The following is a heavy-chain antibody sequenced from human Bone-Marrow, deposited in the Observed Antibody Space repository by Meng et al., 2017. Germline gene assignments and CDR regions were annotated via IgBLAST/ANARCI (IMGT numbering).Heavy chain of an antibody. CDR2: IKSKTDGGTT. Sequence: GGSLRLSCAASGFTFSNAWMSWVRQAPGKGLEWVGRIKSKTDGGTTDYAAPVKGRFTISRDDSKNTLYLQMNSLKTEDTAVYYCTTLYYYGSGSYYILTDYWGQGTRVTGSS. CDR1: GFTFSNAW. CDR3: TTLYYYGSGSYYILTDY. D-gene: IGHD3-10*01. V-gene: IGHV3-15*01. J-gene: IGHJ4*02.